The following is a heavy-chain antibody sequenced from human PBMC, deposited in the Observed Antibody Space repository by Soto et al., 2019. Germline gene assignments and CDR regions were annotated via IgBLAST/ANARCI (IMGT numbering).Heavy chain of an antibody. J-gene: IGHJ5*02. CDR3: AKDRPRLTQQLNGVS. V-gene: IGHV1-18*01. Sequence: QIQLVQSGAEVKKPGASVRVSCKASGYTFSDHGFSWVRQGPGQGLEWLGWISACNGATGYAQKSQGSVTLTTDTSTSTAYMELRSLRSDDTAVHYCAKDRPRLTQQLNGVSWGQGTLVTVSS. CDR1: GYTFSDHG. D-gene: IGHD2-8*01. CDR2: ISACNGAT.